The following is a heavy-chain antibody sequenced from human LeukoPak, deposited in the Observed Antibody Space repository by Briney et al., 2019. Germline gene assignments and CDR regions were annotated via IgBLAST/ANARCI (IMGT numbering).Heavy chain of an antibody. V-gene: IGHV3-21*01. CDR1: GFTFSSYS. Sequence: GGSLRLSCAASGFTFSSYSMNWVRQAPGKGLEWVSSISSSSSYIYYADSVKGRFTISRDNSKNTLYLQMNSLRAEDTAVYYCARAGGWLQYAFDIWGQGTMVTVSS. CDR3: ARAGGWLQYAFDI. CDR2: ISSSSSYI. J-gene: IGHJ3*02. D-gene: IGHD5-18*01.